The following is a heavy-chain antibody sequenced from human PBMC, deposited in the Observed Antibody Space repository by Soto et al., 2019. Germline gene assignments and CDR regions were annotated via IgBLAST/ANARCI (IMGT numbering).Heavy chain of an antibody. V-gene: IGHV3-21*01. D-gene: IGHD2-15*01. CDR1: GFTFSSYS. CDR2: ISSSSSYI. CDR3: ARGPYCSGGSCYPYYFDY. Sequence: EVQLVESGGGLVKPGGSLRLSCAASGFTFSSYSMNWVRQAPGKGLEWVSSISSSSSYIYYADSVKGQFTISRDNAKNSLYLQMNSLRAEDTAVYYCARGPYCSGGSCYPYYFDYWGQGTLVTVSS. J-gene: IGHJ4*02.